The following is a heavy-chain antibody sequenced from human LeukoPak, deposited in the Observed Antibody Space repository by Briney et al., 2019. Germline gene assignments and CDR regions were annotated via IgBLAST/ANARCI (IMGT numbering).Heavy chain of an antibody. J-gene: IGHJ3*02. CDR2: ISSSSSYI. V-gene: IGHV3-21*01. Sequence: GGSLRLSCAASGFPFSYYSMNWVRQAPGKGLEWVSSISSSSSYIYYADLVKGRFTISRDNAKNSLYLQMNSLRAEDTAVYYCARGVLAAFDIWGQGTMVTVSS. CDR1: GFPFSYYS. D-gene: IGHD5/OR15-5a*01. CDR3: ARGVLAAFDI.